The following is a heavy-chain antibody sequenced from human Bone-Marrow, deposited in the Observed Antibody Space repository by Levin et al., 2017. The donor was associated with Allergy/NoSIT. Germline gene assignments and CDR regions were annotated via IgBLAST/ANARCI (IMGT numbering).Heavy chain of an antibody. V-gene: IGHV4-61*01. D-gene: IGHD3-22*01. Sequence: GSLRLSCTVSGGSVSSGSYYWSWIRQPPGKGLEWIGYIYYSGSTNYNPSLKSRVTISVDTSKNQFSLKLSSVTAADTAVYYCAREGDSSGYYYDYWGQGTLVTVSS. CDR3: AREGDSSGYYYDY. CDR1: GGSVSSGSYY. CDR2: IYYSGST. J-gene: IGHJ4*02.